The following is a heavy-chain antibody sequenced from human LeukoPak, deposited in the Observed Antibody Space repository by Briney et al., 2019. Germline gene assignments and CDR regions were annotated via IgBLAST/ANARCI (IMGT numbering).Heavy chain of an antibody. D-gene: IGHD5-18*01. V-gene: IGHV3-30*03. Sequence: TGGSLRLSCAASGLTFSSYGMHWVRQAPGKGLEWVAVISYDGSNKYYADSVKGRFAISRDNSKNTLYLQMNSLRAEDTAVYYCAGGYSHFDYWGQGTLVTASS. CDR1: GLTFSSYG. J-gene: IGHJ4*02. CDR3: AGGYSHFDY. CDR2: ISYDGSNK.